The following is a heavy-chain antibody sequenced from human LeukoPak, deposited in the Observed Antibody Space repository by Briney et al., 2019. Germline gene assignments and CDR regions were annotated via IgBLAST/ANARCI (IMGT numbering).Heavy chain of an antibody. D-gene: IGHD3-10*01. CDR1: RFTFSTTG. Sequence: GGSLRLSCAASRFTFSTTGMTWVRQAPGKGLEWVSTISFRSDTYFPDSLKGRFTVSRDNAKNSVFLQMSSLRAEDTAVYYCARDGSAWSRDYWGQGTLVTVSS. CDR2: ISFRSDT. J-gene: IGHJ4*02. V-gene: IGHV3-21*01. CDR3: ARDGSAWSRDY.